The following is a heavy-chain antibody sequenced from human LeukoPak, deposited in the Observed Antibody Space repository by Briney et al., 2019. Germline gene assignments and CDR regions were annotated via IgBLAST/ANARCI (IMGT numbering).Heavy chain of an antibody. CDR2: ISSSSSYI. J-gene: IGHJ5*01. CDR3: VKDSGYYDTSGKGWFDF. V-gene: IGHV3-21*01. D-gene: IGHD3-22*01. Sequence: PGGSLRLSCAASGFTFSSYSMNWVRQAPGKGLEWVSSISSSSSYIYYADSVKGRFTISRDNAKNSLFLQMNSLRAEDTAVYYCVKDSGYYDTSGKGWFDFWGQGTLVTVSS. CDR1: GFTFSSYS.